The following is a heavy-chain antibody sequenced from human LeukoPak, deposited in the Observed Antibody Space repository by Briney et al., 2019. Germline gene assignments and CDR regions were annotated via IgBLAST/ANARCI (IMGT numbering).Heavy chain of an antibody. Sequence: SETLSLSCAVYGGSFSGYQWTWVRQSPGMGLEWIGEINPSGRTNYNPPLKSRVIISVDTSKNQFSLRLSSGTAADTAIYYCARALTFPDFYYYMDVWGEGTTVTVSS. CDR3: ARALTFPDFYYYMDV. D-gene: IGHD2/OR15-2a*01. CDR2: INPSGRT. V-gene: IGHV4-34*01. CDR1: GGSFSGYQ. J-gene: IGHJ6*03.